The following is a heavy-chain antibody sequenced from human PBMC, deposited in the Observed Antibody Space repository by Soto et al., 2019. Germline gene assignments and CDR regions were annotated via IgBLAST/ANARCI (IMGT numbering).Heavy chain of an antibody. CDR3: ARGSVDTVDSSGFYEY. CDR1: GVSISSYDYY. Sequence: SETLSLTCTVSGVSISSYDYYWTWIRQPPGKGLEWIGNTKYSGSTNYNPSLKSRITISVDTSKSQFSLKLTSVTAADRAVYYCARGSVDTVDSSGFYEYWGQGTPVTVSS. CDR2: TKYSGST. D-gene: IGHD3-22*01. V-gene: IGHV4-30-4*01. J-gene: IGHJ4*02.